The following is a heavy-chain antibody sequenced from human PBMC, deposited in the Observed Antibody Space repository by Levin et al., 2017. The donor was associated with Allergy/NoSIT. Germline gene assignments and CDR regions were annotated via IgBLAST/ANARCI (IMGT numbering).Heavy chain of an antibody. V-gene: IGHV4-30-4*01. CDR1: GGPVITGDYY. D-gene: IGHD2-15*01. J-gene: IGHJ6*02. Sequence: KSSETLSLTCTVSGGPVITGDYYWSWIRQTPGKGLEWIGNIYNSGSTFYNPSLRSRISMSIDTSNNQFSLKMSSVSAADTAVYFCARDRSGVRGYGMDVWGQGTTVTVSS. CDR2: IYNSGST. CDR3: ARDRSGVRGYGMDV.